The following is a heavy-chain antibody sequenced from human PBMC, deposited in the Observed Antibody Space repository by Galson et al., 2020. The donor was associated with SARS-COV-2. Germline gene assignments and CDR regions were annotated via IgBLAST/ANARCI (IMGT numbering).Heavy chain of an antibody. D-gene: IGHD3-3*01. CDR2: ISGSGSTI. Sequence: GESPKTSCAASGFTLSSYAMNWVRQAPGRGLEWVSYISGSGSTIYYADSTRGRFTIPRDTAKNSLYLQMNRLSVKDTAVYYCARDQSGYVTWFAPWGQGTRVTVSS. CDR1: GFTLSSYA. CDR3: ARDQSGYVTWFAP. J-gene: IGHJ5*02. V-gene: IGHV3-48*01.